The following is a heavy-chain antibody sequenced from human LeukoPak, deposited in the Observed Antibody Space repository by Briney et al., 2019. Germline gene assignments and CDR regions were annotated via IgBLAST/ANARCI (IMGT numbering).Heavy chain of an antibody. V-gene: IGHV3-23*01. CDR1: GFTFSNYA. D-gene: IGHD1-26*01. CDR2: ICKSGGST. J-gene: IGHJ4*02. Sequence: GGSLRLSCSASGFTFSNYAMSWVRQAPGTGLEWVSAICKSGGSTYYADSVRGRFTISRDNSKNTLYLQMNSLRAEDTAVYYCVTEVSGSFPTWGQGTLVTVSS. CDR3: VTEVSGSFPT.